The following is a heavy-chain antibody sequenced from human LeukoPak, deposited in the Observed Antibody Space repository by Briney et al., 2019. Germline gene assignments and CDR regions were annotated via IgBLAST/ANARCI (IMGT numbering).Heavy chain of an antibody. CDR1: GFTFTSYW. D-gene: IGHD3-22*01. V-gene: IGHV3-74*01. J-gene: IGHJ4*02. Sequence: GGSLRLSCAASGFTFTSYWMHWVRQAPGKGLAWVSRINTDGSSTSYADSVKGRFTISRDNAKNTLYLQMNSLRAEDTAVYYCARDTYDSSGYYYGPFDYWGQGTLVTVSS. CDR2: INTDGSST. CDR3: ARDTYDSSGYYYGPFDY.